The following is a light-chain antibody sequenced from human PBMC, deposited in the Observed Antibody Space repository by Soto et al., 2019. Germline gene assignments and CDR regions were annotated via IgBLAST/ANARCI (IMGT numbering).Light chain of an antibody. V-gene: IGLV2-11*01. CDR3: CSYAGSRVV. CDR2: DVT. J-gene: IGLJ2*01. Sequence: QSVLTQPRSVSGSPGQSVTISCTGTSSDVGGYNSVSWYQHLPGKAPKLMIYDVTNRPSGVPDRFYGSKSGNTASLNISGLHAEDEADYYCCSYAGSRVVFGGGTKLTVL. CDR1: SSDVGGYNS.